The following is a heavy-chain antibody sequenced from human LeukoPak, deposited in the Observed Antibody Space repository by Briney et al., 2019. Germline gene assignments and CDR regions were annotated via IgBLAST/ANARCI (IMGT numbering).Heavy chain of an antibody. CDR2: IDPSDSYT. V-gene: IGHV5-10-1*01. CDR1: GYSFTSYW. Sequence: GESLKISCKGSGYSFTSYWISWVRQMPGKGLEWMGRIDPSDSYTNYSPSFQGHVTISADKSISTAYLQWSSLKASDTAMYYCARQVWNYYGSGTYYRPYYFDYWGQGTLVTVSS. J-gene: IGHJ4*02. D-gene: IGHD3-10*01. CDR3: ARQVWNYYGSGTYYRPYYFDY.